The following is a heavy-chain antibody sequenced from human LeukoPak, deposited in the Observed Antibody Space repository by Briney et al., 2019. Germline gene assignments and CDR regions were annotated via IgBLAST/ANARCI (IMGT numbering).Heavy chain of an antibody. J-gene: IGHJ4*02. CDR3: ARDPWELHTGGY. Sequence: GGSLRLSCAASGFTFSSYEMNWVRQAPGKGLEWVSYISSSGSTIYYADSVKGRFTISRDNAKNSLYLQMNSLRAEDTAVYYCARDPWELHTGGYWGQGTLVTVSS. CDR2: ISSSGSTI. V-gene: IGHV3-48*03. CDR1: GFTFSSYE. D-gene: IGHD1-26*01.